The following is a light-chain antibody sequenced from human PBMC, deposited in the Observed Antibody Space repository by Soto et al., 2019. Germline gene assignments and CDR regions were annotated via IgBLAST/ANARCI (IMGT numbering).Light chain of an antibody. CDR3: QPYNTFLLT. CDR2: KAS. V-gene: IGKV1-5*03. CDR1: QIISNW. Sequence: DIQVTQSPSTLSASVGDSVTISCRASQIISNWLAWDQQKPGKAPKLLIYKASNLESGVPSRFSGSGSGTDFTLTISSLQPDDFATYYCQPYNTFLLTFGPGTKVDIK. J-gene: IGKJ3*01.